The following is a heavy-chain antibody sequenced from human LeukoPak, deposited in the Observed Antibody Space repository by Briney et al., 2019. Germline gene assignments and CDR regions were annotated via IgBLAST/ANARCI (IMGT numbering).Heavy chain of an antibody. V-gene: IGHV4-59*01. Sequence: PSETLSLTCTVSGGSISSYYWSWIRQPPGKGLEWIGYIYYSGSTNYNPSLKSRVTISVHTSKNQFSLKLTSVTAADTAVYYCARGARLGAARPQYFDYWGQGILVTVSS. D-gene: IGHD1-26*01. CDR1: GGSISSYY. CDR2: IYYSGST. J-gene: IGHJ4*02. CDR3: ARGARLGAARPQYFDY.